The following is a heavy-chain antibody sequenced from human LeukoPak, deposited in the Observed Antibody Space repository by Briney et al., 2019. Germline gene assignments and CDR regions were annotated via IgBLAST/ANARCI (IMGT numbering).Heavy chain of an antibody. CDR1: GGSISSSSYY. Sequence: PSETLSLTCTVSGGSISSSSYYWGWIRQPPGKGLEWIGSIYYSGSTYYNPSLKSRVTISVDTSKNQFSLKLSSVTAADTAVYFCARGARDFDSWGQGTLVTVSS. J-gene: IGHJ4*02. V-gene: IGHV4-39*07. CDR3: ARGARDFDS. CDR2: IYYSGST.